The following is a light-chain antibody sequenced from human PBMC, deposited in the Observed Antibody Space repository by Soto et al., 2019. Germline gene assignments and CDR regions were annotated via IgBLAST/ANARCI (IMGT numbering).Light chain of an antibody. CDR3: QQYNDWPRT. J-gene: IGKJ4*01. Sequence: EIVMTQSQGTLSVSPGERATLSCRASQSVNSNLAWYQQKPGQAPRILIYDASTRATAIPARFSGSGSGTEFTLTISSLQSEDFAVYYCQQYNDWPRTFGGGTKVEIK. CDR1: QSVNSN. CDR2: DAS. V-gene: IGKV3-15*01.